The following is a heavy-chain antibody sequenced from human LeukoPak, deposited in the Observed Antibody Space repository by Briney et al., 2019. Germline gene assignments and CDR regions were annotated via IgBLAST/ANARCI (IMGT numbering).Heavy chain of an antibody. CDR3: ARAANYDAFDI. Sequence: PGGSLRLSCAASGFIFSSYSMSWVRQAPGKGLEWVSVITGSGGNTYYADSVKGRFTISKDNSKNTLYLQMNSLRAEDTAVYYCARAANYDAFDIWGQGTMVTVSS. CDR2: ITGSGGNT. D-gene: IGHD2-8*01. CDR1: GFIFSSYS. V-gene: IGHV3-23*01. J-gene: IGHJ3*02.